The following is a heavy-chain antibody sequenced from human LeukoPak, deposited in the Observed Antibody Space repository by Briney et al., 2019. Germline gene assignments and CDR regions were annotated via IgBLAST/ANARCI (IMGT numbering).Heavy chain of an antibody. CDR3: AREISGYSDY. V-gene: IGHV1-2*02. J-gene: IGHJ4*02. CDR2: INANSGDT. Sequence: ASVKVSCKASGYTFTGYYMHWVRQAPGQGLEWMGWINANSGDTRYAQKFQGRVTMTRDTSISTAYMELSRLRSDDTAMYYCAREISGYSDYWGQGTLVTVSS. D-gene: IGHD3-22*01. CDR1: GYTFTGYY.